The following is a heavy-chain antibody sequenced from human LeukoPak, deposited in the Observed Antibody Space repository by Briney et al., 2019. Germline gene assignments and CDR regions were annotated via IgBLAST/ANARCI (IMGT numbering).Heavy chain of an antibody. D-gene: IGHD2-2*01. J-gene: IGHJ5*02. Sequence: GESLKISCKGSGYSFTSYWIGWVRQMPGKGLEWMGIIYPGDSDTSYSPSFQGQVTISADKSISTAYLQWSSLKASDTAMYYCARSSDSRADIVVVPAATPFDPWGQGTLVTVSS. V-gene: IGHV5-51*01. CDR2: IYPGDSDT. CDR1: GYSFTSYW. CDR3: ARSSDSRADIVVVPAATPFDP.